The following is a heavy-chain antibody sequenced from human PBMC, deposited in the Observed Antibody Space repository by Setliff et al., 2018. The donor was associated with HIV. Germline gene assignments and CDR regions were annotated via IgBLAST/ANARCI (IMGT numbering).Heavy chain of an antibody. CDR1: GFTFSNYV. CDR3: AAVFTGEPGRSLDY. V-gene: IGHV3-21*01. D-gene: IGHD1-26*01. CDR2: ISSSGSYI. J-gene: IGHJ4*02. Sequence: GGSLRLSCAGSGFTFSNYVMNWVRLAPGKGLEWVASISSSGSYIHFADSVKGRFTISRDNAKNSQYLLMSDLRAEDTAVYYCAAVFTGEPGRSLDYWGQGTPVTVSS.